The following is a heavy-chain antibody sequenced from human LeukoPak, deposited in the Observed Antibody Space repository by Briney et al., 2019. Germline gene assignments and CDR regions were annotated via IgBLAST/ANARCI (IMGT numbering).Heavy chain of an antibody. J-gene: IGHJ4*02. V-gene: IGHV3-64D*09. CDR1: GFTFSRYP. D-gene: IGHD3-3*01. Sequence: GGSLGLSCSASGFTFSRYPMHWVRQTPGKGLEYVSAISGNGGSTYYADSVKGRFTISRDNSKNTLYLQMSSLRTEDTAIYYCVKAQYDFWSGLDYWGQGTLVTVSS. CDR3: VKAQYDFWSGLDY. CDR2: ISGNGGST.